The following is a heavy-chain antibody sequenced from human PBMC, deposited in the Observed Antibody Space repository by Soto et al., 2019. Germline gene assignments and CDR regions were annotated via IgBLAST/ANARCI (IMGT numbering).Heavy chain of an antibody. CDR3: ARGASSIAARRHPVWFDP. J-gene: IGHJ5*02. CDR2: TYYSGST. D-gene: IGHD6-6*01. Sequence: PSETLSLTCTVSGAYISSGDYYWSWIRQPPGKGLEWIGYTYYSGSTNYNPSLKSRVTISVDTSKNQFSLKLSSVTAADTAVYYCARGASSIAARRHPVWFDPWGQGALVTVSS. CDR1: GAYISSGDYY. V-gene: IGHV4-61*08.